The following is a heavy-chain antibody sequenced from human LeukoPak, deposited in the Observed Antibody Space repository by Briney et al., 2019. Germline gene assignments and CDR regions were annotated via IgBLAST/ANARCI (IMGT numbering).Heavy chain of an antibody. CDR3: ARTNYDSSLGAFDI. D-gene: IGHD3-22*01. CDR1: GFTFSSYE. V-gene: IGHV3-48*03. CDR2: ISSGGSTI. J-gene: IGHJ3*02. Sequence: TGGSLRLSCAASGFTFSSYEMNWVRQAPGKGLEWVSYISSGGSTIYYADSVKGRFTISRDNAKNSLYLQMNSLRAEDTAVFYCARTNYDSSLGAFDIWGQGTLVTVSS.